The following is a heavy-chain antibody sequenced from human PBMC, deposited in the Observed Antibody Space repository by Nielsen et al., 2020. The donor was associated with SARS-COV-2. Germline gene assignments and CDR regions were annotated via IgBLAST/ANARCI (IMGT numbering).Heavy chain of an antibody. CDR3: AKSLLDMVVTATVDY. CDR2: INSDGSST. V-gene: IGHV3-74*01. Sequence: GGSLRLSCAASGFTFSSYWMHWVRQAPGKGLVWVSRINSDGSSTSYADSVKGRFTISRDNSKNTLYVLMNSLRAEDTAVYYCAKSLLDMVVTATVDYWGQGTLVTVSS. CDR1: GFTFSSYW. J-gene: IGHJ4*02. D-gene: IGHD2-21*02.